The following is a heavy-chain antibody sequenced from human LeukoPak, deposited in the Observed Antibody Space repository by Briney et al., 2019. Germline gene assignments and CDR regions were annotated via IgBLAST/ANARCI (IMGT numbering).Heavy chain of an antibody. CDR3: ARDHKGYSYGYRRGYSDYYYMDV. V-gene: IGHV3-66*01. Sequence: PGGSLRLSCAASEFSVGSNYMTWVRQAPGKGLEWVSLIYSGGSTYYADSVKGRFTISRDNSKNTLYLQMNSLRAEDTAVYYCARDHKGYSYGYRRGYSDYYYMDVWGKGTTVTVSS. CDR1: EFSVGSNY. D-gene: IGHD5-18*01. CDR2: IYSGGST. J-gene: IGHJ6*03.